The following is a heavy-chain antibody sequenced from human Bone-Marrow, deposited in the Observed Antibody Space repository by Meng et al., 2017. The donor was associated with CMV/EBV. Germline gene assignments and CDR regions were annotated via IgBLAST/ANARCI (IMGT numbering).Heavy chain of an antibody. CDR3: ARGSSGWHY. Sequence: GESLKISCAASGFTFSSYWMHWVRQAPGKGLEWVAVISYDGSNKYYADSVKGRFTISRDNSKNTLYLQMNSLRAEDTAVYYCARGSSGWHYWGQGTRVTGYS. D-gene: IGHD6-19*01. CDR1: GFTFSSYW. CDR2: ISYDGSNK. V-gene: IGHV3-30*03. J-gene: IGHJ4*02.